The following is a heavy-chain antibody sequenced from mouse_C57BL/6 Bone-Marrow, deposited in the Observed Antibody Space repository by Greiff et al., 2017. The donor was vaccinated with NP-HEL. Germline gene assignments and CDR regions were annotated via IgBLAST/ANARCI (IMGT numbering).Heavy chain of an antibody. D-gene: IGHD1-1*01. J-gene: IGHJ4*01. V-gene: IGHV1-55*01. CDR1: GYTFTSYW. Sequence: VQLQQSGAELVKPGASVKMSCKASGYTFTSYWITWVKQRPGQGLEWIGDIYPGSGSTNYNGKFKSKATLTVDTSSSTAYLQLSSLTSEDSAVYYCAKKRNYYGSPYAMDYWGQGTSVTVSS. CDR2: IYPGSGST. CDR3: AKKRNYYGSPYAMDY.